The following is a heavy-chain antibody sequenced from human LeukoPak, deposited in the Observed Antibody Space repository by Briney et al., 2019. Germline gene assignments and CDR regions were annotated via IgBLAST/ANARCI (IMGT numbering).Heavy chain of an antibody. J-gene: IGHJ6*02. D-gene: IGHD3-22*01. Sequence: PGGSLRLSCAASGFTFSSYAMHWVRQAPGKGLEWVAVISYDGSNKYYADSVKGRFTISRDNSKNTLYLQMNSLRAEDTAVYYCARGAYYYDSSGYYRTDLYYYGMDVWGQGTTVTVSS. CDR1: GFTFSSYA. CDR3: ARGAYYYDSSGYYRTDLYYYGMDV. CDR2: ISYDGSNK. V-gene: IGHV3-30-3*01.